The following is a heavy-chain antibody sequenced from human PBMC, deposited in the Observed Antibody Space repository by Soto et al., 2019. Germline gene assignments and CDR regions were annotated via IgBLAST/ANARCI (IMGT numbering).Heavy chain of an antibody. CDR1: GFTFSNYH. Sequence: PVGSLRLCCAASGFTFSNYHMVCVRQAPGKGLESISSISASDGRTYYRDSVKGRFTISRDNSKNTLYYQMNSLRVEDTAVYYCARILSMVESYWYGMDVWGQGTTVTVS. D-gene: IGHD3-10*01. CDR3: ARILSMVESYWYGMDV. V-gene: IGHV3-23*01. J-gene: IGHJ6*02. CDR2: ISASDGRT.